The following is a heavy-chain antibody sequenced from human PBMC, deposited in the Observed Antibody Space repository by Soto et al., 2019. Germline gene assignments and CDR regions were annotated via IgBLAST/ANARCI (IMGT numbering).Heavy chain of an antibody. Sequence: SETLSLTCTVSGGSISSGGYYWSWIRQHPGKGLEWIGYIYYSGSTYYNPSLKSRVTISVDTSKNQFSLKLSSVTAADTAVYYCARVRGSGYYYVDYWGQGTLVTVSS. D-gene: IGHD3-22*01. CDR3: ARVRGSGYYYVDY. CDR1: GGSISSGGYY. CDR2: IYYSGST. V-gene: IGHV4-31*03. J-gene: IGHJ4*02.